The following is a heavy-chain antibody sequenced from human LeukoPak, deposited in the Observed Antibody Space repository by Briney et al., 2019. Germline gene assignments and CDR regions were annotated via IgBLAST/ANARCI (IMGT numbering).Heavy chain of an antibody. Sequence: GASVKVSCKASGYRLRNHGISWVRQAPAQGHEWMGWIGADSGDTHGDTHYAEKLQGRVTMTTDTSTDTAYMDLRSLTSDDTAVYYCARGSSPYNWYFDLWGRGTLVTVSS. V-gene: IGHV1-18*01. J-gene: IGHJ2*01. CDR1: GYRLRNHG. CDR2: IGADSGDTHGDT. CDR3: ARGSSPYNWYFDL. D-gene: IGHD4-11*01.